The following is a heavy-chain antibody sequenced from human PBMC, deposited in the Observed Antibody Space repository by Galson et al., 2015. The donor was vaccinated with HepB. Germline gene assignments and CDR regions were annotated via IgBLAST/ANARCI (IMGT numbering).Heavy chain of an antibody. V-gene: IGHV4-39*01. Sequence: ETLSLTCTVSGDSISTSLYYWAWIRQGPGKDLEWIGSVYYGGTTYYSPSFQGRVAMSVDASKNQLSLTLTSVTAADTAVYYCARPLVLNGRFYPGVGPFYIWGQGTMVTVSS. CDR2: VYYGGTT. J-gene: IGHJ3*02. D-gene: IGHD1-26*01. CDR3: ARPLVLNGRFYPGVGPFYI. CDR1: GDSISTSLYY.